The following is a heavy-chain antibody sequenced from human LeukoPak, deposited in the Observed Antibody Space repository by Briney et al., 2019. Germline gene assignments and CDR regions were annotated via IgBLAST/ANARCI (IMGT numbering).Heavy chain of an antibody. Sequence: ASVKVSCKASGYTFTSYAMNWVRQAPGQGLEWMGWINTNTGNPTYAQGFTGRFVFSLDTSVSTAYLQISSLKAEDTAVYYCARDPRLLRFLEWLSPGYYFDYWGQGTLVTVSS. CDR1: GYTFTSYA. D-gene: IGHD3-3*01. CDR3: ARDPRLLRFLEWLSPGYYFDY. V-gene: IGHV7-4-1*02. CDR2: INTNTGNP. J-gene: IGHJ4*02.